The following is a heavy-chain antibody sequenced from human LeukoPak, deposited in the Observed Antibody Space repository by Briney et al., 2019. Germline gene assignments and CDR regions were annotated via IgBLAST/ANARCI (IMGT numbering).Heavy chain of an antibody. V-gene: IGHV3-23*01. D-gene: IGHD2-2*02. Sequence: GGSLRLSCAAPGFTFSTYAMTWVRQGPGKGLEWVSTVSGGGGTTHYADSVKGRFTISRDNAKNTLYLQMNSLRAEDTAVYYCASYFRCSGATCYTNYWGQGTLVTVSS. CDR1: GFTFSTYA. CDR3: ASYFRCSGATCYTNY. J-gene: IGHJ4*02. CDR2: VSGGGGTT.